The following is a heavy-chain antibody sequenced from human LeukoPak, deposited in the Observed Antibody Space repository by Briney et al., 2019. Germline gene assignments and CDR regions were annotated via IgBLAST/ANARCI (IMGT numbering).Heavy chain of an antibody. V-gene: IGHV3-23*01. CDR2: VTDSGDYT. CDR1: GFTFSSYS. J-gene: IGHJ4*02. Sequence: GGSLRLSCAASGFTFSSYSMSWVRQAPGEGLEWVSAVTDSGDYTDYADSVKGRFTISRDNSKNTLYLQMNSLRAEDTAVYYCARVGVDCSSTSCYEVYFDYWGQGTLVTVSS. CDR3: ARVGVDCSSTSCYEVYFDY. D-gene: IGHD2-2*01.